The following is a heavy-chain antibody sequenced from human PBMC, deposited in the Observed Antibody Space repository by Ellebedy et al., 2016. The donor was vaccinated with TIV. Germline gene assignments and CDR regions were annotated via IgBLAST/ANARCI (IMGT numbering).Heavy chain of an antibody. D-gene: IGHD3-10*01. CDR1: GFTFSSYS. CDR3: ARGPLKYYSGLGSYLDY. V-gene: IGHV3-21*01. J-gene: IGHJ4*02. CDR2: ISSSSTYI. Sequence: PGGSLRLSCAVSGFTFSSYSMNWVRQAPGKGLEWVSSISSSSTYIYYADSEKGRFTISRDNDKNSLYLQMNSLRAEDTAVYYCARGPLKYYSGLGSYLDYWGQGTLVTVSS.